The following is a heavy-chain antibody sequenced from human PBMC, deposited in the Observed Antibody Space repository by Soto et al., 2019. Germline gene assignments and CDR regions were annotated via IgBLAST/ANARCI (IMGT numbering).Heavy chain of an antibody. CDR2: ISGYNGYT. V-gene: IGHV1-18*01. CDR3: AKADSNYAGRFSYYYMDV. J-gene: IGHJ6*03. Sequence: QVQLVQSGNEVKKPGASMKVSCKASGYTFRSYGISWVRQAPGQGPEWMGWISGYNGYTHYPQKFQGKVTMTTDTSTSTAYMELRSLRSDDTAVYYCAKADSNYAGRFSYYYMDVWGNGTLVTVSS. D-gene: IGHD4-4*01. CDR1: GYTFRSYG.